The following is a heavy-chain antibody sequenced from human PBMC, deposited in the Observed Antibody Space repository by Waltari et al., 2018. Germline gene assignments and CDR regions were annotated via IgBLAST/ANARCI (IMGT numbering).Heavy chain of an antibody. CDR2: IYYSGST. J-gene: IGHJ6*03. CDR1: GGSISSGGYY. CDR3: AREEKRGYYYYYMDV. V-gene: IGHV4-31*03. Sequence: QVQLQESGPGLVKPSQTLSLTCTVSGGSISSGGYYWSWIRQHPGKGLEWIGYIYYSGSTYYNPSLKSRVTISVDTSKNQFSLKLSSVTAADTAVYYCAREEKRGYYYYYMDVWGKGTTVTVSS.